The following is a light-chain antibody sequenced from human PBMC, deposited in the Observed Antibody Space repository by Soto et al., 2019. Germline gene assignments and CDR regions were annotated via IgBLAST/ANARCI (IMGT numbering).Light chain of an antibody. CDR3: QQRYITPRT. Sequence: DIQMTQSPSSLSASVGDRVTITCRASQSISSYLNWYQQKPGKAPKLLIYAASSLQSGVPSRFSGSGSRTDCTLTIRSLQPEDFASYYFQQRYITPRTSGQGTKLAIK. CDR1: QSISSY. V-gene: IGKV1-39*01. J-gene: IGKJ1*01. CDR2: AAS.